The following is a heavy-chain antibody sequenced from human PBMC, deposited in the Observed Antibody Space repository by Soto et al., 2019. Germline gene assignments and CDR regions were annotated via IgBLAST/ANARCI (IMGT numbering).Heavy chain of an antibody. Sequence: GASVKVSCKVSGCTLTELSMHWVRQAPGKGLEWMGGFDPEDGETIYAQKFQGRVTMTEDTSTDTAYMELSSLRSEDTAVYYCATVWGIAAAGGAFDIWGQGTMVTVSS. D-gene: IGHD6-13*01. J-gene: IGHJ3*02. CDR3: ATVWGIAAAGGAFDI. V-gene: IGHV1-24*01. CDR2: FDPEDGET. CDR1: GCTLTELS.